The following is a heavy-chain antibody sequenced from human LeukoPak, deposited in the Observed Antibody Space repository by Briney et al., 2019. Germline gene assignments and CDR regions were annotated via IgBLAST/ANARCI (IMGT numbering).Heavy chain of an antibody. CDR1: GVTFSSYW. CDR3: ARVGADWSSDY. CDR2: INSDGSST. J-gene: IGHJ4*02. D-gene: IGHD3-3*01. V-gene: IGHV3-74*01. Sequence: GGSLRLSCAASGVTFSSYWMHWVRQAPGKGLVWVSRINSDGSSTSYADSVKGRFTISRDNAKNTLYLQMNSLRAEDTAVYYCARVGADWSSDYWGQGTLVTVSS.